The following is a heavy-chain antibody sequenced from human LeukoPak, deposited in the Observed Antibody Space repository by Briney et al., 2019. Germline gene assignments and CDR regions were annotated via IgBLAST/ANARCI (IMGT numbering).Heavy chain of an antibody. D-gene: IGHD3-10*01. J-gene: IGHJ6*03. CDR2: IYYSGST. CDR3: ARHGSGRRGYYMDV. CDR1: GGSISSSSYY. Sequence: SETLSLTCTVSGGSISSSSYYWGWIRQPPGKGLEWIGSIYYSGSTYYNPSLKSRVTISVDTSKNQFSLKLSSVTAADTAVYYCARHGSGRRGYYMDVWGKGTTVTISS. V-gene: IGHV4-39*01.